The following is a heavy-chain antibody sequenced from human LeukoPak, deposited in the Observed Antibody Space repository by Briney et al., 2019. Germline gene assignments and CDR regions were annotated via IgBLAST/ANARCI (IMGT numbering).Heavy chain of an antibody. V-gene: IGHV3-11*01. CDR1: GLTFTAYY. J-gene: IGHJ4*02. CDR2: ISSASSSI. Sequence: GGSLRLSCESSGLTFTAYYMSWIRQAPGKGLEWVSYISSASSSIYYADSVKGRFTTSRDNAKNSLYLQMNSLRAEDTAVYYCVRDPMGLGVDHWGQGTLVIVSS. D-gene: IGHD3-16*01. CDR3: VRDPMGLGVDH.